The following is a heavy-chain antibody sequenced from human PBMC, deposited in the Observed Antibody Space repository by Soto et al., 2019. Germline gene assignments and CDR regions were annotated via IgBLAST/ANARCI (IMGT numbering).Heavy chain of an antibody. CDR1: GFSLSTSGVG. J-gene: IGHJ3*02. D-gene: IGHD3-3*01. CDR3: AHSSGVWSGYYSDAFDI. CDR2: IYWNDDK. V-gene: IGHV2-5*01. Sequence: QITLKESGPTLVKPTQPLTLTCTFSGFSLSTSGVGVGWIRQPPGKALEWLALIYWNDDKRYSPSLKSRLTISQDTSKSQVDLTMTNMDPVDTATYDCAHSSGVWSGYYSDAFDIWGQGTMVTVSS.